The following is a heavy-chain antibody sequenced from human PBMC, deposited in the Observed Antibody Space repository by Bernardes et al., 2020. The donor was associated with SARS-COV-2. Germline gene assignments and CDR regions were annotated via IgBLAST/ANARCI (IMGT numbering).Heavy chain of an antibody. CDR2: ISYSGGT. CDR3: ARSGGFSSPLLY. J-gene: IGHJ4*02. V-gene: IGHV4-59*12. CDR1: GGSITPYY. Sequence: SETLSLTCTVSGGSITPYYRTWIRQPPGRRLEWIGYISYSGGTSYSPSLKSRVTISVDTSRSQFSLKLSSVTAADTAVYYCARSGGFSSPLLYWGRGSLVTVSS. D-gene: IGHD3-3*01.